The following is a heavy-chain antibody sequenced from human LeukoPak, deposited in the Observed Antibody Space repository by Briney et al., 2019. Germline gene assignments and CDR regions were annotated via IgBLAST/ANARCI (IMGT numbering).Heavy chain of an antibody. D-gene: IGHD5-24*01. V-gene: IGHV4-4*02. CDR2: IFHSGST. CDR3: AGGTRWLQSI. CDR1: GGSISSSNW. Sequence: SGTLSLTCVVSGGSISSSNWWSWVRQPPGKGLEWIGEIFHSGSTNYNPSLKSRLTISVDKSKNQFSLKLSSVTAADTAVYYCAGGTRWLQSIWGQGTLVTVSS. J-gene: IGHJ4*02.